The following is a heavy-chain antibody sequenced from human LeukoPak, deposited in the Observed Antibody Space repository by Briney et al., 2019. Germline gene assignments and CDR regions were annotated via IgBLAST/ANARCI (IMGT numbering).Heavy chain of an antibody. CDR2: IYYSGST. J-gene: IGHJ4*02. Sequence: SETLSLTCTVSGGSISSYYWSWIRQPPGKGLEWIGHIYYSGSTNYNPSLKSRVTISVDTSKNQFSLKLSSVTAADTAVYYCARGGTSTWVVVGATTHYFDYWGQGTLVTVSS. CDR1: GGSISSYY. D-gene: IGHD1-26*01. CDR3: ARGGTSTWVVVGATTHYFDY. V-gene: IGHV4-59*01.